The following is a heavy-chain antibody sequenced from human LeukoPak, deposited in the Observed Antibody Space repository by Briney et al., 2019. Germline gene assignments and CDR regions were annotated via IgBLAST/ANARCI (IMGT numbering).Heavy chain of an antibody. CDR2: ISYSGST. CDR3: ARGAYYFDY. J-gene: IGHJ4*02. CDR1: GGSISSGGYY. Sequence: SETLSLTCTVSGGSISSGGYYWSWIRQHPGKGLEWIGYISYSGSTYYNPSLGSRVTISADTSKNQFSLKLSSVPAADTAVYYCARGAYYFDYWGQGAPVTVSS. V-gene: IGHV4-31*03.